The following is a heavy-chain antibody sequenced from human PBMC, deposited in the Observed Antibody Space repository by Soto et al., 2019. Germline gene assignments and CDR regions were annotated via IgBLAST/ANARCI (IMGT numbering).Heavy chain of an antibody. CDR3: ARRLSGSSAFDY. CDR2: MYNSGTS. Sequence: QVQLQESGPGLLKPSQTLSLTCSVSGGSISSGTYYWSWIRHRPGKGLEWIGCMYNSGTSSYSPSLKSRSVLSVDTSKNQFSLKLTSVTAADTATYFCARRLSGSSAFDYWGLGILVTVSS. CDR1: GGSISSGTYY. V-gene: IGHV4-31*03. D-gene: IGHD2-15*01. J-gene: IGHJ4*01.